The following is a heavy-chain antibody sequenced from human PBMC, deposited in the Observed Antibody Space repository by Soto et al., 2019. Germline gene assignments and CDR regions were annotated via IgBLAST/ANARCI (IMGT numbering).Heavy chain of an antibody. CDR2: IYYSGST. Sequence: SETLSLTCTVSGGSISSYYWSWIRQPPGKGLEWIGYIYYSGSTNYNPSLKSRVTISVDTSKNQFSLKLSSVTAADTAVYYCARVAIAARPSWFDPWGQGTLVTVSS. CDR3: ARVAIAARPSWFDP. D-gene: IGHD6-6*01. CDR1: GGSISSYY. J-gene: IGHJ5*02. V-gene: IGHV4-59*01.